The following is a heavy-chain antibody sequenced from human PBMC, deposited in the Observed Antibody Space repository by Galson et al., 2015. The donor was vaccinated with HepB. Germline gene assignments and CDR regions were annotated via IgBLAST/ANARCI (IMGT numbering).Heavy chain of an antibody. D-gene: IGHD6-6*01. CDR1: GFTFSSYE. V-gene: IGHV3-48*03. Sequence: SLRLSCAASGFTFSSYEMNWVRQAPGKGLEWVSYISSSGSTIYYADSVKGRFTISRDNAKNSLYLQMNSLRAEDTAVYYCAREGASESSSTVGRPSGYGMDVWGQGTTVTVSS. J-gene: IGHJ6*02. CDR3: AREGASESSSTVGRPSGYGMDV. CDR2: ISSSGSTI.